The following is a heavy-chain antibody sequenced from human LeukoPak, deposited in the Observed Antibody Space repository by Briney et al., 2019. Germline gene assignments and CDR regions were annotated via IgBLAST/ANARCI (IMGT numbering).Heavy chain of an antibody. CDR3: VRVSISGWYLDY. CDR2: ISSSGGDT. D-gene: IGHD6-19*01. CDR1: GFSFSSYE. Sequence: QPGGSLRLSCAASGFSFSSYEMNWVRQAPGKGLEWVSYISSSGGDTNYADSGKGRFTVSRDNARNSLFLQMNSLPAEDTAVYYCVRVSISGWYLDYWGQGALVTVSS. J-gene: IGHJ4*02. V-gene: IGHV3-48*03.